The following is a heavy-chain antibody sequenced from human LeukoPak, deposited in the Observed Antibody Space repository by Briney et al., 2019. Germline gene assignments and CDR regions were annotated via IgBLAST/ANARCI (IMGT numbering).Heavy chain of an antibody. CDR1: GGSISSSSHY. J-gene: IGHJ4*02. CDR2: IYFSGST. D-gene: IGHD2-21*02. V-gene: IGHV4-39*01. Sequence: PSETLSLTCTVSGGSISSSSHYWGWIRQPPGKGLEWVGSIYFSGSTYYNASLKTRVTVSVDTSRNQFSLRLTSVTAADTAVYYCASSPWGDYYFDSRGQGTLVSVSS. CDR3: ASSPWGDYYFDS.